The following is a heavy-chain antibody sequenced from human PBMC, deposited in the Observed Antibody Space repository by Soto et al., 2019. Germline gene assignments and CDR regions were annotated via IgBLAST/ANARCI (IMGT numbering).Heavy chain of an antibody. Sequence: GLALRLSYTASGFPFSNYGTPRVPQAPGRGGEWVAVIWSDGTKKFYEGSVRGGFTISRDNSKNTIYLQMNSLLAEDTAVYYCARDWWEEPAGKETVSPFDYWGQGTLVTVSS. V-gene: IGHV3-33*01. CDR2: IWSDGTKK. CDR1: GFPFSNYG. CDR3: ARDWWEEPAGKETVSPFDY. D-gene: IGHD2-2*01. J-gene: IGHJ4*02.